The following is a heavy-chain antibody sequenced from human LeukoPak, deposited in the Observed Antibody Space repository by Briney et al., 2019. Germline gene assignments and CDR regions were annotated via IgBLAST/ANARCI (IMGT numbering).Heavy chain of an antibody. CDR2: INPNSGDT. J-gene: IGHJ4*02. CDR3: ARVFGYSYGSRCDFDY. Sequence: ASVTVSCKPSGYTFTRYYMHWVRQAPGQGLEWMGWINPNSGDTNYAQKFQGRVTMTRDTSISTAYMELSSLRSEDTAVYYCARVFGYSYGSRCDFDYWGQGTLVTVSS. CDR1: GYTFTRYY. V-gene: IGHV1-2*02. D-gene: IGHD5-18*01.